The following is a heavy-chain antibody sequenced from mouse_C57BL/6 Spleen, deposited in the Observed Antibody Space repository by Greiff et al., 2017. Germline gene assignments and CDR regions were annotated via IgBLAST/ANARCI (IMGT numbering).Heavy chain of an antibody. J-gene: IGHJ2*01. CDR3: TSEDATTVDY. Sequence: VQLQQSGAELVRPGASVTLSCKASGYTFTDYEMHWVKQTPVHGLEWIGAIDPETGGTAYNQKFKGKAILTADKSSSTAYMELRSLTSEDSAVYYCTSEDATTVDYWGQGTTLTVSS. V-gene: IGHV1-15*01. CDR2: IDPETGGT. CDR1: GYTFTDYE. D-gene: IGHD1-1*01.